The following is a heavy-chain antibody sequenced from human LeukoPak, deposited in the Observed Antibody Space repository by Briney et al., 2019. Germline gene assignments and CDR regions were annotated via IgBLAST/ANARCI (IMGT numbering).Heavy chain of an antibody. CDR2: IYYSGST. V-gene: IGHV4-59*01. J-gene: IGHJ4*02. CDR1: GGSISSYY. CDR3: ATGYSYGYQRK. Sequence: SETLSLTCTVTGGSISSYYWSWIRQPPGKGLEWIGYIYYSGSTNYNPSLKSRVTISVDTSKNQFSLKLSSVTAADTAVYYCATGYSYGYQRKWDQGTLVTVSS. D-gene: IGHD5-18*01.